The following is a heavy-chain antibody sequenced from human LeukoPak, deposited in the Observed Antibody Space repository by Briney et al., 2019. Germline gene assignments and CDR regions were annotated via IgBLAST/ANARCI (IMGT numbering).Heavy chain of an antibody. CDR1: GFTFSSYS. CDR3: ARDSGVGPCLFCSGFDI. J-gene: IGHJ3*02. Sequence: GGSLRLSCAASGFTFSSYSMIWVRQAPGKGLEWVSSISSSSSYIYYADSVRGRFTISRDNAKNSLSLQINSLRAEDTAVYYCARDSGVGPCLFCSGFDIWGQGTMVTVSS. D-gene: IGHD2-15*01. V-gene: IGHV3-21*01. CDR2: ISSSSSYI.